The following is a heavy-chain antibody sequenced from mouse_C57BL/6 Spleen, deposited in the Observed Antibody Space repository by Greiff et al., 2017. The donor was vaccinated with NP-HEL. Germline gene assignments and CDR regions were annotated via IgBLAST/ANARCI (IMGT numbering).Heavy chain of an antibody. V-gene: IGHV1-26*01. D-gene: IGHD1-1*01. J-gene: IGHJ4*01. Sequence: EVQLQQSGPELVKPGASVKISCKASGYTLTDYYMNWVKQSHGKSLEWIGDINPNNGGTSYNQKFKGKATLTVDKSSSTAYMELRSLTSEDSAVYYCARWGPYYYGSSPYYYAMDYWGQGTSVTVSS. CDR1: GYTLTDYY. CDR2: INPNNGGT. CDR3: ARWGPYYYGSSPYYYAMDY.